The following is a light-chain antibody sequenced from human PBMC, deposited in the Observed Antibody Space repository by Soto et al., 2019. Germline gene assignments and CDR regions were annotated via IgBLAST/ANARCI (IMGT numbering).Light chain of an antibody. CDR2: GAS. V-gene: IGKV3-15*01. CDR1: QSISNN. Sequence: EIVMTQSPATLSVSPGERATLSCRASQSISNNLAWYQQKPGQAPRLLIYGASTRATGIQARFSGSGSGTEFTLTISSLQSEDFAVYSCQHYNDLPLTFGGGTKVEIK. CDR3: QHYNDLPLT. J-gene: IGKJ4*01.